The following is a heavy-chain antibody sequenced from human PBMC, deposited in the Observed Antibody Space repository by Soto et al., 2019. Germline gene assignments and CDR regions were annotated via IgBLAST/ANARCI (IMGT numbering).Heavy chain of an antibody. J-gene: IGHJ4*02. D-gene: IGHD3-9*01. CDR3: AKDLVLRYFDWLPQYFDY. CDR2: ISGSGGST. Sequence: EVQLLESGGGLVQPGGSLRLSCAASGFTFSSYAMSWVRQAPGKGLEWVSAISGSGGSTYYADSVKGRFTISRDNSKNTLYLQMNSLRAEDTGVYYWAKDLVLRYFDWLPQYFDYWGQGTLVTVSS. CDR1: GFTFSSYA. V-gene: IGHV3-23*01.